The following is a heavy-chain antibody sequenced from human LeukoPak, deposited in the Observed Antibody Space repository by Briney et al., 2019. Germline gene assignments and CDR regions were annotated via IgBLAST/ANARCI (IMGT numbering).Heavy chain of an antibody. CDR1: GYSFTSYW. V-gene: IGHV5-10-1*01. J-gene: IGHJ4*02. CDR2: IDPSDSYT. CDR3: ARHRPGYCSSTSCYE. Sequence: PGESLRISCKGSGYSFTSYWISWVRQMPGEGLEWMGRIDPSDSYTNYSPSFQGHVTISADKSISTAYLQWSSLKASDTAMYYCARHRPGYCSSTSCYEWGQGTLVTASS. D-gene: IGHD2-2*03.